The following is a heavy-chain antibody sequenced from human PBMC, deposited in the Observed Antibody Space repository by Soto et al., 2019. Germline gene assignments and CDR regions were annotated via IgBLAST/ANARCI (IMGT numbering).Heavy chain of an antibody. CDR1: GFTFNSYA. CDR2: ISGSGGST. J-gene: IGHJ4*02. D-gene: IGHD6-6*01. Sequence: GGSLRLSCAASGFTFNSYAMSWVRQAPGKGLEWVSAISGSGGSTYYADSVKGRFTISRDNSKNTLYLQMNSLRAEDTAVYYCASAFDPEYSSSTGWGQGTLVTVSS. CDR3: ASAFDPEYSSSTG. V-gene: IGHV3-23*01.